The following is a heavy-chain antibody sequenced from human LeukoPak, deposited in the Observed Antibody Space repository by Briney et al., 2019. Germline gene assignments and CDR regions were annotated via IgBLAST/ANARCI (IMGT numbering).Heavy chain of an antibody. CDR3: ARAGDSSSWSAFDI. Sequence: SETLSLTCTVSGGSISSGSYYWSWIRQPPGKGLEWIGRIYTSGSTNYNPSLKSRVTISLDTSKNQFSLKLSSVTAADTAVYYCARAGDSSSWSAFDIWGQGTMVTVSS. V-gene: IGHV4-61*02. CDR2: IYTSGST. D-gene: IGHD6-13*01. CDR1: GGSISSGSYY. J-gene: IGHJ3*02.